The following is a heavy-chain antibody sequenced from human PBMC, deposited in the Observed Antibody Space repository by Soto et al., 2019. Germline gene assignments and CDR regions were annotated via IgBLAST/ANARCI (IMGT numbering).Heavy chain of an antibody. Sequence: QVHLVQSGADMKNPGSSVRVSCKASGGNFRSYSFSWVRQAPGQGPEWIGGIVPMYDTPVYSRDFRERVTITADESTTTVYMDLSSLTSADTAVYFCARERGDRPVAGSDAFEVWGQGTVVTVSS. J-gene: IGHJ3*01. CDR2: IVPMYDTP. CDR3: ARERGDRPVAGSDAFEV. CDR1: GGNFRSYS. D-gene: IGHD6-19*01. V-gene: IGHV1-69*12.